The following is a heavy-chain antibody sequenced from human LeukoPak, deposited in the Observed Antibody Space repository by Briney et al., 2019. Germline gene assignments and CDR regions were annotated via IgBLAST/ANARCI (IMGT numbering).Heavy chain of an antibody. J-gene: IGHJ4*02. D-gene: IGHD3-10*01. V-gene: IGHV3-74*01. CDR2: INGDGSTP. CDR3: ARGTFGDY. Sequence: GGSLRLSCAASGFTFSKYWVHWVRQAPGKGLVWVSRINGDGSTPVYADSVKGRFTISRDNAKNTVYLQMNSLRAEDTAVYYCARGTFGDYWGQGTLVTVSS. CDR1: GFTFSKYW.